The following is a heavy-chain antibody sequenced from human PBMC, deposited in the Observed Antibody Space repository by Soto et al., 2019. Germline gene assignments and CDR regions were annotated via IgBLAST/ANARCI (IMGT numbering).Heavy chain of an antibody. J-gene: IGHJ6*02. V-gene: IGHV1-69*01. CDR3: RTVTPHHLGMDV. D-gene: IGHD4-4*01. CDR1: GGTFSSYA. Sequence: QVQLVQSGAEVKKPGSSVKVSCKASGGTFSSYAISWVRQAPGQGLEWMGGIIPIFGTANFAQKFQGRVTITAGEPTKTAYMELSSLRTEDTGVYYCRTVTPHHLGMDVWGQGTTVTVSS. CDR2: IIPIFGTA.